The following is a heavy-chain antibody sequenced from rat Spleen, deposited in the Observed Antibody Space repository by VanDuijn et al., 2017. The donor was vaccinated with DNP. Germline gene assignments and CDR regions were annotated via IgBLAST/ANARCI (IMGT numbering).Heavy chain of an antibody. V-gene: IGHV5-20*01. J-gene: IGHJ3*01. CDR2: ISSGGGGT. CDR1: GFTFSDYY. Sequence: EVQLVESGGGLVQPGRSMKLSCAASGFTFSDYYMAWVRQAPGKGLEWVASISSGGGGTYYPDSVKGRFTISRDNAKNTLYLQMDSLRSEDTATYYCAKDIGGPFAYWGQGTLVTVSS. CDR3: AKDIGGPFAY.